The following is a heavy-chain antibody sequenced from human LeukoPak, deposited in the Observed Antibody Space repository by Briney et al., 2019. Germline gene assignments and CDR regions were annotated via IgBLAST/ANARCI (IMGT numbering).Heavy chain of an antibody. CDR1: GFTFSCYG. CDR3: AKGLVAGSQYFDS. CDR2: IGGTGINT. D-gene: IGHD2-15*01. Sequence: GESLRLSCAASGFTFSCYGMHWVLQAPGKGLEWVSAIGGTGINTKYADSVNGRFTVSRDNSRDTLYLQMSSLRADDTALYYCAKGLVAGSQYFDSWGQGTLVTVSS. V-gene: IGHV3-NL1*01. J-gene: IGHJ4*02.